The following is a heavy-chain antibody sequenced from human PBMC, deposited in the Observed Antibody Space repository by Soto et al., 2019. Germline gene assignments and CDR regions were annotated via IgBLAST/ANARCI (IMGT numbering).Heavy chain of an antibody. Sequence: GGSLRLSCTASGFTFGDYAMSWVRQAPGNGMEWVGFIISKAYGGTTEYAASVKGRFTISRDDSKSIAYLQMNSLKTEDTTVYYCTRSSGSGGSYDCFDYWGQGTLVTVSS. J-gene: IGHJ4*02. V-gene: IGHV3-49*04. CDR3: TRSSGSGGSYDCFDY. CDR1: GFTFGDYA. D-gene: IGHD2-15*01. CDR2: IISKAYGGTT.